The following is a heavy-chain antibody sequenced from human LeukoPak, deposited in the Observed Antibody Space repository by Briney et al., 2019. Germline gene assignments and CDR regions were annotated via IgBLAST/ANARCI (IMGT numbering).Heavy chain of an antibody. D-gene: IGHD5-18*01. J-gene: IGHJ4*02. CDR1: GGSISSYY. CDR3: ATSGEGYHFDY. V-gene: IGHV4-59*01. Sequence: PSETLSLTCTVSGGSISSYYWSWIRQPPGKGLEWIGYIYYSGSTNYNPSLKSRVTISVDTSKNQFSLKLSPVTAADTAVYYRATSGEGYHFDYWGQGTLVTVSS. CDR2: IYYSGST.